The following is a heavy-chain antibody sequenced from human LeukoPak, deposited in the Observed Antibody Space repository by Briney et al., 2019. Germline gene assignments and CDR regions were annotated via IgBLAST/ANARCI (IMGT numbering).Heavy chain of an antibody. CDR1: GGSISSGGYY. Sequence: PSQTLSLTCTVSGGSISSGGYYWSWIRQHPGKGLEWIGYIYYSGSTYYNPSLKSRVTISVDTSKNQFSLKLSSVTAADTAVYYCATVERDSGIYLSYYFDYWGQGTLVTVSS. J-gene: IGHJ4*02. CDR3: ATVERDSGIYLSYYFDY. D-gene: IGHD1-26*01. CDR2: IYYSGST. V-gene: IGHV4-31*03.